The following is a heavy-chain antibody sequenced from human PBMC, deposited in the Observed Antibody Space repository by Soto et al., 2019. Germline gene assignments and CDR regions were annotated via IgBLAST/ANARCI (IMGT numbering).Heavy chain of an antibody. CDR2: ISGSGGST. V-gene: IGHV3-23*01. CDR3: AKDRAPRITIFGVVISGSIFDY. CDR1: GFTFSSYA. J-gene: IGHJ4*02. Sequence: GGSLRLSCAASGFTFSSYAMSWVRQAPGKGLEWVSAISGSGGSTYYADSVKGRFTISRDNSKNTLYLQMNSLRAEDTAVYYCAKDRAPRITIFGVVISGSIFDYWGQGTLVTVSS. D-gene: IGHD3-3*01.